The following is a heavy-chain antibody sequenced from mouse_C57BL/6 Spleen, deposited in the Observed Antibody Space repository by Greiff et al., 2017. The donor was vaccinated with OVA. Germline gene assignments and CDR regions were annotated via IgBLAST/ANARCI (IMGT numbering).Heavy chain of an antibody. CDR2: IDPSASYT. CDR1: GYTFTSYW. D-gene: IGHD1-1*01. J-gene: IGHJ4*01. V-gene: IGHV1-50*01. Sequence: VQLQQPGAELVKPGASVKLSCKASGYTFTSYWMQWVKQRPGQGLEWIGEIDPSASYTNYNQKFKGKATLTVDTSSSTAYMQLSSLTSEDSAVYYCARLTTVVAPYAMDYWGQGTSVTVSS. CDR3: ARLTTVVAPYAMDY.